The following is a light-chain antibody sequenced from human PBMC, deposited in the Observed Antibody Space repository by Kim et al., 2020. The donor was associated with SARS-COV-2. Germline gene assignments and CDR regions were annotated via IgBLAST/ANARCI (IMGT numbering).Light chain of an antibody. CDR1: QGISSW. J-gene: IGKJ4*01. Sequence: ASVGDRVTITCRASQGISSWLAWYQQKPGKARKLLIHAASSVQSGAPAKFSGSGSGTDFTLTIGRLQPEDFATYYCQQANSVTRTFGGVTKVDIK. CDR2: AAS. V-gene: IGKV1D-12*01. CDR3: QQANSVTRT.